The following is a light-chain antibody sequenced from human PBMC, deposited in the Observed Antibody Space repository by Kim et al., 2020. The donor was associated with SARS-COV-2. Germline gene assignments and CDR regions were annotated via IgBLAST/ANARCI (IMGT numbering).Light chain of an antibody. V-gene: IGLV1-44*01. J-gene: IGLJ2*01. Sequence: GQEVTISCSGSSSNIGSNTVNWYQQLPGTAPKLLISSNNQRPSGVPDRFSGSKSGTSASLAISGLQSEDEADYYCAAWDDSLNGLVFGGGTQLTVL. CDR3: AAWDDSLNGLV. CDR2: SNN. CDR1: SSNIGSNT.